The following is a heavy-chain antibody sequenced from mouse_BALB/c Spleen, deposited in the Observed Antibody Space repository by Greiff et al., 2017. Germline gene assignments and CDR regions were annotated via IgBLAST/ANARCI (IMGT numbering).Heavy chain of an antibody. CDR1: GYTFSSYW. CDR3: ARRRDGYSKGAMDY. D-gene: IGHD2-3*01. V-gene: IGHV1-9*01. CDR2: ILPGSGST. Sequence: QVQLKQSGAELMKPGASVKISCKATGYTFSSYWIEWVKQRPGHGLEWIGEILPGSGSTNYNEKFKGKATFTADTSSNTAYMQLSSLTSEDSAVYYCARRRDGYSKGAMDYWGQGTSVTVSS. J-gene: IGHJ4*01.